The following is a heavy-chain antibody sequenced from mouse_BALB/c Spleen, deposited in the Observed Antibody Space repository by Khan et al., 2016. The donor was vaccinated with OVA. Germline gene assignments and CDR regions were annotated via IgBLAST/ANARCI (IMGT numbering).Heavy chain of an antibody. CDR2: IYPGNTDT. CDR3: TRRNWDVAWFAY. J-gene: IGHJ3*01. V-gene: IGHV1-5*01. Sequence: EVKLLESGTVLARPGASVKMSCKASGYTFTSYWMHWVKQRPGQGLEWIGDIYPGNTDTNYNQKFKGKAKLTAVTSTSTAYMELYSLTNEDSAVYYGTRRNWDVAWFAYWGQGTLVTVSA. D-gene: IGHD4-1*01. CDR1: GYTFTSYW.